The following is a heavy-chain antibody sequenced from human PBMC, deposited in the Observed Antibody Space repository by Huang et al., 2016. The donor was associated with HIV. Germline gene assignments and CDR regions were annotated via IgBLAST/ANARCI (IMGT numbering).Heavy chain of an antibody. CDR3: ATKTAGMDI. CDR1: TFTFGAYW. D-gene: IGHD1-7*01. J-gene: IGHJ6*02. CDR2: IKQDESEK. Sequence: VESGGRSVQPGGSIKLSCVGSTFTFGAYWMSWVRQPPGKGLEWVANIKQDESEKYYVDSVKGRFSISRDKARKVLFLEMDDLRVEDTAIYFCATKTAGMDIWGQGTTVTVSS. V-gene: IGHV3-7*01.